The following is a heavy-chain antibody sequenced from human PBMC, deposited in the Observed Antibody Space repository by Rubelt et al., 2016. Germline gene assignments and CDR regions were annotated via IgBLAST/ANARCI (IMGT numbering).Heavy chain of an antibody. CDR3: ARGISVRSSNPHFDS. D-gene: IGHD3-3*02. V-gene: IGHV4-39*07. CDR1: GGSISSSSYY. Sequence: QLQLQESGPGLVKPSETLSLTCTVSGGSISSSSYYWGWIRQPPGKGLEWIGSIYYSGPTYYKEVLKSRVTISGDTSKNQGSLKRSSVTAADTAFYYCARGISVRSSNPHFDSWGQGTLVTVSS. CDR2: IYYSGPT. J-gene: IGHJ4*02.